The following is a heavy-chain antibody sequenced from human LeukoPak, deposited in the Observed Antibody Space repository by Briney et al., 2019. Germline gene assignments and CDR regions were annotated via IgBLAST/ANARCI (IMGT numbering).Heavy chain of an antibody. D-gene: IGHD2-2*01. V-gene: IGHV1-18*01. Sequence: GASVKVSCKASGYTFTNYGISWVRQAPGQGLEWMGWISAYNGNTNYAQKLQGRVTMTTDTSTSTAYMELRSLRSGDTAVYYCARGPLPYCSSTSCIGGYFDYWGQGTLVTVSS. CDR2: ISAYNGNT. CDR1: GYTFTNYG. CDR3: ARGPLPYCSSTSCIGGYFDY. J-gene: IGHJ4*02.